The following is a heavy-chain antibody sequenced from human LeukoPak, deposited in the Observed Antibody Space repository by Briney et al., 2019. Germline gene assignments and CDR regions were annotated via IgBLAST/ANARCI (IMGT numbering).Heavy chain of an antibody. D-gene: IGHD4-17*01. CDR1: GFTFSSYW. Sequence: GGSLRLSCVASGFTFSSYWMSWVRQAPGKGLEWVAVISYDGSNKYYADSVKGRFTISRDNSKNTLYLQMNSLRAEDTAVYYCARVTRKVNYGDYEVTYYYYYMDVWGKGTTVTVSS. CDR3: ARVTRKVNYGDYEVTYYYYYMDV. V-gene: IGHV3-30*03. CDR2: ISYDGSNK. J-gene: IGHJ6*03.